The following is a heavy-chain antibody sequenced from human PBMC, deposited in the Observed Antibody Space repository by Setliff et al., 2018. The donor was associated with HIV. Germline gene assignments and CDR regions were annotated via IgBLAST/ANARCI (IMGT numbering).Heavy chain of an antibody. V-gene: IGHV4-59*08. J-gene: IGHJ3*02. CDR2: IYYSGST. D-gene: IGHD2-8*01. CDR1: GGSISSYY. Sequence: SETLSLTCTVSGGSISSYYWSWIRQPPGKGLEWIGYIYYSGSTNYNPSLKGRVTISVDTSRTQFSLRLSSVTAADTAVYYCARHSPNVGVRGDAFDIWGQGTVVTVS. CDR3: ARHSPNVGVRGDAFDI.